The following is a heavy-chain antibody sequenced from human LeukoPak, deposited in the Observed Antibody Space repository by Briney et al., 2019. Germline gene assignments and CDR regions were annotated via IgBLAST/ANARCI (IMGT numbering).Heavy chain of an antibody. CDR2: ISGSGGST. J-gene: IGHJ4*02. V-gene: IGHV3-23*01. CDR3: ATVMVDGYDSSGYPPDY. CDR1: GFTFSSYA. D-gene: IGHD3-22*01. Sequence: PGGSLRLSCAASGFTFSSYAMSWVRQAPGKGLEWVSAISGSGGSTYYADSVKGRFTISRDNSKNTLYLQMNSLRAEDTAVYYCATVMVDGYDSSGYPPDYWGQGTLVTVSS.